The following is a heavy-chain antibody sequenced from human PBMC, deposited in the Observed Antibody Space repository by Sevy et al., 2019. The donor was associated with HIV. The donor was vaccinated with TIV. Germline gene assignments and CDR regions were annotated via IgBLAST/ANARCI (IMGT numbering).Heavy chain of an antibody. J-gene: IGHJ4*02. D-gene: IGHD3-22*01. Sequence: GGSLRLSCAASGFIFSDYDMNWVRQAPGKGLEWISVLSSRGCYIKYADSLKGRVTISRDNANNSLFLQLNSLRAEDPAVNDWACAVDYYDIGGLDYWGQGALVTVSS. CDR2: LSSRGCYI. V-gene: IGHV3-21*05. CDR3: ACAVDYYDIGGLDY. CDR1: GFIFSDYD.